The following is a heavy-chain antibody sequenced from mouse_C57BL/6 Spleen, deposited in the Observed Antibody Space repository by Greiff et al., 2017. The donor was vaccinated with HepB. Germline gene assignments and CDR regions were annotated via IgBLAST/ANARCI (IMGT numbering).Heavy chain of an antibody. CDR1: GFTFSDYG. D-gene: IGHD2-5*01. CDR2: ISSGSSTI. Sequence: EVQGVESGGGLMKPGGSLKLSCAASGFTFSDYGMHWVRQAPEKGLEWVAYISSGSSTIYYADTVKGRFTISRDNAKNTLFLQMTSLRSEDTAMYYCARAPAYYSNFYAMDYWGQGTSVTVSS. CDR3: ARAPAYYSNFYAMDY. V-gene: IGHV5-17*01. J-gene: IGHJ4*01.